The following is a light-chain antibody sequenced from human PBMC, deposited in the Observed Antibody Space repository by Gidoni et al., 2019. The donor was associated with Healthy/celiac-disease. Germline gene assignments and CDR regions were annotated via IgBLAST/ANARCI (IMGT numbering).Light chain of an antibody. Sequence: DIQMTQSPSSLSASVGDRVTLTCRARQGISNSLAWYQQKPGKAPKLLLYAASRLESGVPSRFSGSGSGTDYTLTISSLQPEDFATYYCQQYYSTPALTFGGGTKVEIK. CDR3: QQYYSTPALT. CDR2: AAS. V-gene: IGKV1-NL1*01. J-gene: IGKJ4*01. CDR1: QGISNS.